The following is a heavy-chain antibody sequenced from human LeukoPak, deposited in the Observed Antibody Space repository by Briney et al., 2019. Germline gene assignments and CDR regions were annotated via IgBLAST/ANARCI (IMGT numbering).Heavy chain of an antibody. D-gene: IGHD3-10*01. CDR3: ARVKMVRGVISFPVDY. Sequence: SETLSLTCTVSGGSISSYYWSWIRQPPGKGLEWIGYIYYSGSTYYNPSLKSRVTISVDTSKNQISLKLSSVTAADTAVYYCARVKMVRGVISFPVDYWGQGTLVTVSS. CDR2: IYYSGST. V-gene: IGHV4-30-4*08. CDR1: GGSISSYY. J-gene: IGHJ4*02.